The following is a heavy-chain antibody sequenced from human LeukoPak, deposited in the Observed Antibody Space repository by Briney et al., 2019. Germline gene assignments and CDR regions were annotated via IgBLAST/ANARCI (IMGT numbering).Heavy chain of an antibody. CDR3: ARDALRFLEWLLLNWFDP. D-gene: IGHD3-3*01. J-gene: IGHJ5*02. CDR1: GFTFSSYS. CDR2: ISSSSSYI. V-gene: IGHV3-21*01. Sequence: GGSLRLSRAASGFTFSSYSMNWVRQAPGKGLEWVSSISSSSSYIYYADSVKGRFTISRDNAKSSLYLQMNSLRAEDTAVYYCARDALRFLEWLLLNWFDPWGQGTLVTVSS.